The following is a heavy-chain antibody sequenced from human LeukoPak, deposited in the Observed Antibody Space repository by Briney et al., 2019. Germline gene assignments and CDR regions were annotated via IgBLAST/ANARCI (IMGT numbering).Heavy chain of an antibody. D-gene: IGHD3-22*01. CDR1: GFTFSTYT. CDR2: ISSSGSTT. V-gene: IGHV3-48*04. J-gene: IGHJ4*02. CDR3: AREYDSSVSGY. Sequence: GESLRLSCAASGFTFSTYTMNWVRQAPGKGLEWVSYISSSGSTTYYADSVKGRFTISRDNAKNLLYLQMNSLRAEDTAVYYCAREYDSSVSGYWGQGTLATVSS.